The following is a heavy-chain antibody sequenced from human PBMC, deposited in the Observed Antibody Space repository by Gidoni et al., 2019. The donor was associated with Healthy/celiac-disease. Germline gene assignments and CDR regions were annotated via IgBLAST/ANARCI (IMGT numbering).Heavy chain of an antibody. CDR1: TFSSYG. CDR3: ARERIDILTLNKYYYYGMDV. Sequence: TFSSYGMHWVRQAPGKGLEWVAVIWYDGSNKYYADSVKGRFTISRDNSKNTLYLQMNSLRAEDTAVYYCARERIDILTLNKYYYYGMDVWGQGTTVTVSS. D-gene: IGHD3-9*01. CDR2: IWYDGSNK. J-gene: IGHJ6*02. V-gene: IGHV3-33*01.